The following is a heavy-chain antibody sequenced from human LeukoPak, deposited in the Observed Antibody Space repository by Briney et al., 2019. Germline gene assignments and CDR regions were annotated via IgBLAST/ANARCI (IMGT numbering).Heavy chain of an antibody. V-gene: IGHV3-23*01. D-gene: IGHD4/OR15-4a*01. CDR3: AKVSLNMVNDAFDI. Sequence: GGTLRLSCAASGFTFSSYGMSWVRQAPGKGLEWVSFISGSGGNTYYTDSVKGRFTISRDNSKNTLYLQMNSLRAEDTAMYYCAKVSLNMVNDAFDIWGQGTMVSVSS. J-gene: IGHJ3*02. CDR1: GFTFSSYG. CDR2: ISGSGGNT.